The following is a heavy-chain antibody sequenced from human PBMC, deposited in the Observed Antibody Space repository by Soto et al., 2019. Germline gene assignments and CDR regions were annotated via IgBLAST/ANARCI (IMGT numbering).Heavy chain of an antibody. J-gene: IGHJ4*02. V-gene: IGHV4-31*03. CDR2: ISNSGST. CDR3: ARAVYSNHVY. D-gene: IGHD4-4*01. Sequence: QVQLQESGPGLVKPSQTLSLTCTVSGASISSGSYYWSWIRQLPGKGLEWIGYISNSGSTYYNPFLTSRVTISVDTSKNQFSLRVSSVTAADTAVYYCARAVYSNHVYWGQGTLVTVSS. CDR1: GASISSGSYY.